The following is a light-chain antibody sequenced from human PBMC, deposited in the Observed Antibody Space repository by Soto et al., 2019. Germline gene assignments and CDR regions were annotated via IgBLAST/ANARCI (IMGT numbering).Light chain of an antibody. J-gene: IGKJ3*01. CDR2: DAF. Sequence: EIVLTQSPATLSLSPGERAILSCRASQSVSTHVGWYQQRPGQAPRLLIYDAFKRATGIPDRFSGSGSGTDFTLTISSLEPEDFAVYYCQQRYNWRLITFGPGTKVDIK. V-gene: IGKV3-11*01. CDR3: QQRYNWRLIT. CDR1: QSVSTH.